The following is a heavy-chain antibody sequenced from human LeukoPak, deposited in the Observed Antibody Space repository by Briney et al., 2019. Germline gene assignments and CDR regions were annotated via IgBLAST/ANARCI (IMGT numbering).Heavy chain of an antibody. CDR3: AKPSEMTCFDY. Sequence: SSIPGSRASTYYADSVKARFTISRDNSKNTLYLQMNGLRAEDTAVYYCAKPSEMTCFDYWGQGTLVTVSS. D-gene: IGHD5-24*01. J-gene: IGHJ4*02. V-gene: IGHV3-23*01. CDR2: IPGSRAST.